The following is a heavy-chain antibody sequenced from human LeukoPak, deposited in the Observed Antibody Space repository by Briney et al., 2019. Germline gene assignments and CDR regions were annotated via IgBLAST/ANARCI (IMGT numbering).Heavy chain of an antibody. CDR1: GFTFSSYW. CDR3: ARGPGMAAFKRYCDF. Sequence: PGGSLRLSCAASGFTFSSYWMSWVRQAPGKGLEWVSGFSWNSGNMYYTDSVKGRFTISRDNAKNSLYLQMSNLRPEDTALYYCARGPGMAAFKRYCDFWGQGTLVTVSS. V-gene: IGHV3-20*04. CDR2: FSWNSGNM. J-gene: IGHJ4*02. D-gene: IGHD5-24*01.